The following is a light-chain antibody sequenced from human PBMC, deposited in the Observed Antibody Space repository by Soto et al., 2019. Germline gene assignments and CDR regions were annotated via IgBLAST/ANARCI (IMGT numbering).Light chain of an antibody. V-gene: IGKV3-15*01. J-gene: IGKJ1*01. CDR1: PSVSSN. Sequence: DMVVTKSPAQLSVSLGESGTLSCRASPSVSSNLAWYQQKPGQAPRLLIYGASTRATGIPARVSGSRSGPEFTLTISSRQSEDFAVYYSQPYNNWPRAFGQGTKVDIK. CDR3: QPYNNWPRA. CDR2: GAS.